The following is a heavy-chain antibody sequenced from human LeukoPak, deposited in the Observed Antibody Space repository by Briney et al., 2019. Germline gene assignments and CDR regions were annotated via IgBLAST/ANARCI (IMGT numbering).Heavy chain of an antibody. D-gene: IGHD2-2*01. Sequence: SETLSLTCNVSGVSISDGRYYWAWLRQHPGKGLEWIAYKYYSGSAKYNPSLKSRLTLPVYTPNNLFSLQLRSVTAADTAMYFCSAPYCSSISCLDVFNIWGQGTMVTVSS. J-gene: IGHJ3*02. CDR3: SAPYCSSISCLDVFNI. CDR1: GVSISDGRYY. CDR2: KYYSGSA. V-gene: IGHV4-31*03.